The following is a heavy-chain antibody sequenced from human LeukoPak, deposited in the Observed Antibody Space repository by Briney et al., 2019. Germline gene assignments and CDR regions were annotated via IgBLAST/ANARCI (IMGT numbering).Heavy chain of an antibody. D-gene: IGHD3-10*01. J-gene: IGHJ4*02. CDR2: ISYDGSNK. Sequence: GGSLRLSCAASGFTFSSYGMHWVRQAPGKGLEWVAVISYDGSNKYYADSVKGRFTISRDNSKNTLYLQMNSLRAEVTAVYYCAKGGPHYGSGSYYAFDYWGQGTLVTVSS. V-gene: IGHV3-30*18. CDR1: GFTFSSYG. CDR3: AKGGPHYGSGSYYAFDY.